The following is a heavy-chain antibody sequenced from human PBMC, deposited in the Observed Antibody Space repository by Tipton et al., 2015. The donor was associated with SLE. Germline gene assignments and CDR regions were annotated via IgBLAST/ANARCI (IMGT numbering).Heavy chain of an antibody. CDR2: INHSGRI. J-gene: IGHJ6*03. D-gene: IGHD3-3*01. Sequence: TLSLTCAVSGYSINSGYYWGWIRQPPGKGLEWIGDINHSGRIDYNPSLMSRVTISEATSKNQFSLKLSSVTAADTAVYYCARTSTYYDFWSGSYYYYYYMDVWGKGTTVTVSS. V-gene: IGHV4-38-2*01. CDR3: ARTSTYYDFWSGSYYYYYYMDV. CDR1: GYSINSGYY.